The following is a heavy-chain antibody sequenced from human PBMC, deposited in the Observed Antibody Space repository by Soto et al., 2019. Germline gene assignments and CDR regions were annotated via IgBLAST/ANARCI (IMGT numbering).Heavy chain of an antibody. CDR1: GGCIKSSDYH. CDR2: IHNSGTS. CDR3: VREERIAAPQLDY. D-gene: IGHD6-6*01. Sequence: PSETLSLTCTVSGGCIKSSDYHWSWTRQSPAKGLEWIGYIHNSGTSFYNPSLRGRVTVTLDTSRSQFSLTLASVTAADTAVYYCVREERIAAPQLDYWGQGIPVTVSS. J-gene: IGHJ4*02. V-gene: IGHV4-30-4*01.